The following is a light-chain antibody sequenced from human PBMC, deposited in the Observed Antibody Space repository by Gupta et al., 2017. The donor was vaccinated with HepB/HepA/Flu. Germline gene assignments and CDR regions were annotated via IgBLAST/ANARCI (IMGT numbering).Light chain of an antibody. CDR1: QSVSTY. CDR2: DAS. J-gene: IGKJ4*01. V-gene: IGKV3-11*01. CDR3: QQRITWPLT. Sequence: EILLTQSPVTLSLSPGERATLSCRASQSVSTYLAWYQQKPGQPPSLLVFDASNRATGVPARFSGSGSGTDFTLTISSLEPEDFAVYYCQQRITWPLTFGGGTRVEI.